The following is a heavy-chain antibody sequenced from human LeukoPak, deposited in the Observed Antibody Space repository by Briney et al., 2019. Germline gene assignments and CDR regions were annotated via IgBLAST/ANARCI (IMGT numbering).Heavy chain of an antibody. CDR3: ARMDLYYYYYYMDV. V-gene: IGHV3-23*01. CDR2: ISGSGGST. D-gene: IGHD2-8*01. Sequence: GGTLRLSCAASGFTLSSYGMSWVRQAPGKGLEWVSAISGSGGSTYYADSVKGRFTISRDNSKNTLYLQMNSLRAEDTAVYYCARMDLYYYYYYMDVWGKGTTVTISS. J-gene: IGHJ6*03. CDR1: GFTLSSYG.